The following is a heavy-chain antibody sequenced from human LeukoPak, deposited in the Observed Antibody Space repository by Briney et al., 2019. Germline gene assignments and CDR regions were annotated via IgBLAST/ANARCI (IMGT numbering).Heavy chain of an antibody. V-gene: IGHV4-59*08. CDR3: ARLAKVAVAGGYNSHSMDV. D-gene: IGHD6-19*01. CDR2: IYYTGST. Sequence: TSETLSLTCTVSGGSITGYYWSWIRQPPGKELEWMGYIYYTGSTNYNLSLKSRTTISLDTSKDPFSVKLTSVTAADTGVYYCARLAKVAVAGGYNSHSMDVWGQGTTVTVS. CDR1: GGSITGYY. J-gene: IGHJ6*02.